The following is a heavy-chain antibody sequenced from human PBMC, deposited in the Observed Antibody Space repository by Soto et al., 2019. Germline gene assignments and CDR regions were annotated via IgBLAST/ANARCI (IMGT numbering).Heavy chain of an antibody. CDR3: ATSRAHDIYDY. CDR2: IYYSGST. V-gene: IGHV4-61*01. J-gene: IGHJ4*02. D-gene: IGHD2-21*01. CDR1: GGSVSSGSYY. Sequence: SETLSLTCTVSGGSVSSGSYYWSWIRQPPGKGLERIGYIYYSGSTNYNPSLKSRVTISVDTSKNQFSLKLSSVTAADTAVYYCATSRAHDIYDYWGQGNMVTVYS.